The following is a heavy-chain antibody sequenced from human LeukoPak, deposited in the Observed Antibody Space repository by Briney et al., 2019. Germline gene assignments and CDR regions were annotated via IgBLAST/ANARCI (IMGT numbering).Heavy chain of an antibody. D-gene: IGHD2-21*01. Sequence: PGGSLRLSCAASGFTFSSYSMNWVRQAPGKGLEWVSSISSSSSYIYYADSVKGRFTISRDNAKNSLYLQMNGLRAEDTAVYYCARDEGDDAFDIWGQGTMVTVSS. V-gene: IGHV3-21*01. J-gene: IGHJ3*02. CDR3: ARDEGDDAFDI. CDR1: GFTFSSYS. CDR2: ISSSSSYI.